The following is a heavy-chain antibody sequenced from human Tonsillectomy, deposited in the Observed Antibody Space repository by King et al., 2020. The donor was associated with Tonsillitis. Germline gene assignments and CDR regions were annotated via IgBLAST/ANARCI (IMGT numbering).Heavy chain of an antibody. CDR3: VKDLRQATGSRRSDY. J-gene: IGHJ4*02. Sequence: DVQLVESGGGLVKPGGSLRLSCTASGFSFNVYTMIWVRQPPGKGLEWVSSISGSSGSIYYADSVKGRFTISRDNAKKSLFLQMNSLRAEDTSIYYCVKDLRQATGSRRSDYWGQGTLVTVSS. D-gene: IGHD1-26*01. V-gene: IGHV3-21*01. CDR2: ISGSSGSI. CDR1: GFSFNVYT.